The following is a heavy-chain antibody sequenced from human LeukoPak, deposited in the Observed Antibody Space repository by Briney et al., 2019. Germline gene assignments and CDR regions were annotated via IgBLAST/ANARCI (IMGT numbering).Heavy chain of an antibody. CDR3: ARGQGYCSSTSCSYYYYYMDV. J-gene: IGHJ6*03. Sequence: GGSLRLSCAASGFTFTNALMSWVRQAPGKGLERVANIKQDGSENYYVDSVEGRFTISRDNAKNSLYLQMNSLRAEDTAVYYCARGQGYCSSTSCSYYYYYMDVWGKGTTVTVSS. CDR2: IKQDGSEN. D-gene: IGHD2-2*01. CDR1: GFTFTNAL. V-gene: IGHV3-7*01.